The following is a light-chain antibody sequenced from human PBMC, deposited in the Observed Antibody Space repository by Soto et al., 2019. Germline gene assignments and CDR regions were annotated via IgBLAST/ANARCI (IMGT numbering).Light chain of an antibody. CDR2: DVT. CDR3: SLYTSSSTWV. Sequence: QSALTQPSSVSGSPGQSVTISCTVTSSDVGDYEHVSWYQQAPGTAPKLIIFDVTNRPSGVPDRFSGSKSGNTPSLTIFGLQAEDEADYYCSLYTSSSTWVFGGGTKLTVL. CDR1: SSDVGDYEH. V-gene: IGLV2-18*01. J-gene: IGLJ3*02.